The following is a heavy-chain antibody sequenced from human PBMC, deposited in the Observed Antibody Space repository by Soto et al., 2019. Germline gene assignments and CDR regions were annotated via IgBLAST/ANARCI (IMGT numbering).Heavy chain of an antibody. D-gene: IGHD6-13*01. CDR1: GFTFSSYA. CDR3: ARDEGQYSSSWYFDY. J-gene: IGHJ4*02. Sequence: QVPLVESGGGVVQPGRSLRLSCAASGFTFSSYAMHWVRQAPGKGLEWVAVISYDGSNKYYADSVKGRFTISRDNSKNTLYLQMNSLRAEDTAVYYCARDEGQYSSSWYFDYWGQGTLVTVSS. CDR2: ISYDGSNK. V-gene: IGHV3-30-3*01.